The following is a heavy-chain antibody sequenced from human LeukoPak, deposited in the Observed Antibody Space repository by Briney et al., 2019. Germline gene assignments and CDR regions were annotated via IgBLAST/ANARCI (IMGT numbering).Heavy chain of an antibody. V-gene: IGHV3-30*18. Sequence: GGSLRLSFAASGFTFSSYGMHWVRQAPGKGLEWVAVISYDGSNKYYADSVKGRFTISRDNSKNTLCLQMNSLRAEDTAVYYCAKEYSSGWYGVGYFDYWGQGTLVTVTS. CDR2: ISYDGSNK. J-gene: IGHJ4*02. CDR1: GFTFSSYG. D-gene: IGHD6-19*01. CDR3: AKEYSSGWYGVGYFDY.